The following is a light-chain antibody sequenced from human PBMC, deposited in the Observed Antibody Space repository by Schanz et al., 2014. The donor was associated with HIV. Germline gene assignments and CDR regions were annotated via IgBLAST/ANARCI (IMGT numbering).Light chain of an antibody. CDR3: QQLNSYPIT. J-gene: IGKJ5*01. CDR1: QTIGRL. V-gene: IGKV1-5*03. Sequence: IQMTQSPSTVSTSVGDRVTITCRASQTIGRLLAWYQQKPGRAPKLLIYQASILETGVPSRFSGSGSGTSFTLTISSLQPEDFATYYCQQLNSYPITFGQGTRLDIK. CDR2: QAS.